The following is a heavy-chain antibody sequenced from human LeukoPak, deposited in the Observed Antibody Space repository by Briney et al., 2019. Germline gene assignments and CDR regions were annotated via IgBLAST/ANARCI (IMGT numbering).Heavy chain of an antibody. Sequence: GGSLRLSCAASGFTFSSYWMSWVRQAPGKGLEWVANIKQDGSEKYYVDSVKGRFTISRDNAKSSLFLQMNSLRPEDTALYYCARGLRRGYSHVLLVSWGQGTLVTVSS. CDR1: GFTFSSYW. V-gene: IGHV3-7*03. CDR2: IKQDGSEK. D-gene: IGHD5-18*01. CDR3: ARGLRRGYSHVLLVS. J-gene: IGHJ5*02.